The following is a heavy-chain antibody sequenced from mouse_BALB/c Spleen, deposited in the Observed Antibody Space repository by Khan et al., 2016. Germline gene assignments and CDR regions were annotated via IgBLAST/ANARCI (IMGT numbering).Heavy chain of an antibody. D-gene: IGHD1-2*01. J-gene: IGHJ2*01. Sequence: QVQLQQSGAELVRPGTSVKISCKASGYTFTNYWLGWVKQRPGHGLEWIGDIYPGGDYINYNEKFKGKATLTADTSSSTAYMQLSSLTAEDSAVYSCARSLLRVRTDYWGQGTTLTVSS. V-gene: IGHV1-63*02. CDR1: GYTFTNYW. CDR3: ARSLLRVRTDY. CDR2: IYPGGDYI.